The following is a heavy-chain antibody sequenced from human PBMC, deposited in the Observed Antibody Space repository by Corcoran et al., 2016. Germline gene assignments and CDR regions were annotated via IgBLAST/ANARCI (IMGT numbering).Heavy chain of an antibody. CDR1: GGSFSGYY. D-gene: IGHD2-21*02. V-gene: IGHV4-34*01. CDR2: INHSGST. J-gene: IGHJ1*01. Sequence: QVQLQQWGAGLLKPSETLSLTCAVYGGSFSGYYWSWIRQPPGKGLEWIGEINHSGSTNYNPSLKSRVTISVDTSKNQFSLKLSSVTAADTAVYYCAGVVVTAIHPGHFQHWGQGTLVTVSS. CDR3: AGVVVTAIHPGHFQH.